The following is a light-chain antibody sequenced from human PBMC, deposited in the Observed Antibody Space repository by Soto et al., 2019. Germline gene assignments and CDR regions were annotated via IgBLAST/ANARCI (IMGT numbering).Light chain of an antibody. CDR3: QQSGTSPPVA. CDR2: GAS. CDR1: QSVGSRF. J-gene: IGKJ4*01. V-gene: IGKV3-20*01. Sequence: TQSPGTLSLSPGERATLSCRASQSVGSRFLAWYQQKPGQAPRLLIYGASNRATGIPGRFSGSGSGTDFTLTISRLEPEDFAVYYCQQSGTSPPVAFGGGTKVDIK.